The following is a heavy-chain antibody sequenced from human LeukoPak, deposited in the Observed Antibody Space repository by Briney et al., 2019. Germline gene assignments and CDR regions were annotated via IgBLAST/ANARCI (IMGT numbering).Heavy chain of an antibody. CDR3: ARDRQCGY. D-gene: IGHD2-21*01. J-gene: IGHJ4*02. CDR1: GYTFTSYG. CDR2: MSAYNGNT. V-gene: IGHV1-18*01. Sequence: RASVKVSCKASGYTFTSYGILWVRQAPGQGLEWVGWMSAYNGNTNYAPKFQGRSNMTRNTPKNNAHREAKRRGSCGQSGDYGARDRQCGYWGQGTLVTDSS.